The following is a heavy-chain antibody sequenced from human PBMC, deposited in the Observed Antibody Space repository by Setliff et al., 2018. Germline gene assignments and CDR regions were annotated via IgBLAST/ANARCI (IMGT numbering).Heavy chain of an antibody. Sequence: LSLTCAVYGGSFSGYYWSWIRQPPGKGLEWIGEINHSGSTNYNPSLKSRVTISVDTSKNQFSLKLSSVTAADTAVYYCARGEIRITMIVVVTSGAFDIWGQGTMVTVSS. CDR2: INHSGST. V-gene: IGHV4-34*01. CDR1: GGSFSGYY. J-gene: IGHJ3*02. CDR3: ARGEIRITMIVVVTSGAFDI. D-gene: IGHD3-22*01.